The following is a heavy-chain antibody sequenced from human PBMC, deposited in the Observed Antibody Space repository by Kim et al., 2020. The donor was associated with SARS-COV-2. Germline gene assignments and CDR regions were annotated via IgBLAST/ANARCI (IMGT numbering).Heavy chain of an antibody. CDR1: GDSITSHY. CDR3: SRVRGSGWYGMDG. CDR2: MSHSGSF. J-gene: IGHJ6*02. D-gene: IGHD3-10*01. V-gene: IGHV4-59*11. Sequence: SETLSLTCSVSGDSITSHYWSWIREAPGKGLEWIGYMSHSGSFNYNPSLKSRVTISIDTSKKQVSLRLSAVTVADTAVYYCSRVRGSGWYGMDGWGQGPT.